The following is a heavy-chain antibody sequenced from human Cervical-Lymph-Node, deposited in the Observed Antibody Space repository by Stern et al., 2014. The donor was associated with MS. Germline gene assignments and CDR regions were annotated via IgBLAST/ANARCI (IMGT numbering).Heavy chain of an antibody. Sequence: MQLVQSGGGLVNPGGSLRLSCAASGFTFSSYTMNWVRQAPGKGLEWVSSVSSSSSYIYYADSVKGRFTISRHNGKNSLYLQMNSLRAEDMAMYYCARGGGYGVGGFDSWGQGTLVTVSS. CDR2: VSSSSSYI. D-gene: IGHD6-25*01. J-gene: IGHJ4*02. V-gene: IGHV3-21*06. CDR3: ARGGGYGVGGFDS. CDR1: GFTFSSYT.